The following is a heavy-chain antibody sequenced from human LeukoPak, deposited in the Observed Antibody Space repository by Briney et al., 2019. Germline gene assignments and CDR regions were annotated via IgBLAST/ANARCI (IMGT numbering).Heavy chain of an antibody. CDR1: GFTVSSNY. CDR2: ISGSGGST. D-gene: IGHD7-27*01. J-gene: IGHJ4*02. V-gene: IGHV3-23*01. CDR3: AKVLSGPFDY. Sequence: GGSLRLSCAASGFTVSSNYMSWVRQAPGKGLEWVSAISGSGGSTYYADSVKGRFTISRDNSKNTLYLQMNSLRAEDTAVYYCAKVLSGPFDYWGQGTLVTVSS.